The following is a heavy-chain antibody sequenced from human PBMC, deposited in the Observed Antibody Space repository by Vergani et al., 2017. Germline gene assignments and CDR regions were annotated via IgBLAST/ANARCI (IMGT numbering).Heavy chain of an antibody. V-gene: IGHV4-34*01. CDR1: GGSFSGYY. CDR3: ARGPISWYFDY. Sequence: QVQLQQWGAGLLKPSETLSLTRAVYGGSFSGYYWSWIRQPPGKGLEWNGEINHSGSTNYHPSLKSRVTISVDTSKNQFSLKLSAVTAADTAVYYCARGPISWYFDYWGQGTLVTVSS. CDR2: INHSGST. D-gene: IGHD3-3*02. J-gene: IGHJ4*02.